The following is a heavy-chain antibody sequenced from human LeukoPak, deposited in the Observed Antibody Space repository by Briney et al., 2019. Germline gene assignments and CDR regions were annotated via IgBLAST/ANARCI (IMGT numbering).Heavy chain of an antibody. Sequence: PGGSLRLSRAASGFTFSSYAMSWVRQAPGKGLAWVSAIRGSGGSTYYADSVKGRFTISRDNSKNTLYLQMNSLRAEDTAVYYCAKPAVGYGDYGVDYWGQGTLVTVSS. J-gene: IGHJ4*02. D-gene: IGHD4-17*01. CDR2: IRGSGGST. CDR1: GFTFSSYA. V-gene: IGHV3-23*01. CDR3: AKPAVGYGDYGVDY.